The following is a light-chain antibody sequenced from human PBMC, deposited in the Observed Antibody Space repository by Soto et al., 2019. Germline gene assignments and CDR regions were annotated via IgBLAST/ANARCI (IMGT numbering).Light chain of an antibody. CDR1: SSDVGGYNY. Sequence: QSVLTQPPSASGSPGQSVTISCTGTSSDVGGYNYVSWYQQHPGKAPKLMIYDVSNRPSGVPNRFSGSKSGNTASLTISGLQAEDEADYYCSSYTISNTLVFGSGTKVTVL. J-gene: IGLJ1*01. CDR3: SSYTISNTLV. CDR2: DVS. V-gene: IGLV2-14*01.